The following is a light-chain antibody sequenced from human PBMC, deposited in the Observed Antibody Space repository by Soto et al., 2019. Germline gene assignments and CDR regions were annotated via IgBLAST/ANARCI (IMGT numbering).Light chain of an antibody. Sequence: IVLTQSPGTLSLSPGERATLSCRASQSVITNYLAWYQQKPGQAPRLLIYAASSRATGIPDRFSGSGSGTDFTLTINRLEPEDFAVYYCQQYGSSPRTFGQGTKVDIK. V-gene: IGKV3-20*01. CDR1: QSVITNY. CDR3: QQYGSSPRT. CDR2: AAS. J-gene: IGKJ1*01.